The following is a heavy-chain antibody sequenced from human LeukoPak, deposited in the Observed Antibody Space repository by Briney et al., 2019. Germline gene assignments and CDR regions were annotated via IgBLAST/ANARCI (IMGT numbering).Heavy chain of an antibody. CDR3: ARDAVANNELGLDY. V-gene: IGHV3-21*01. J-gene: IGHJ4*02. D-gene: IGHD6-19*01. CDR1: GFTFSSYS. CDR2: ISSSSSYI. Sequence: PGGSLRLSCAASGFTFSSYSMNWVRQAPGKGLEWVSSISSSSSYIYYADSVKGRFTISRDNAKNSLYLQMNSLRAGDTAVYYCARDAVANNELGLDYWGQGTLVTVSS.